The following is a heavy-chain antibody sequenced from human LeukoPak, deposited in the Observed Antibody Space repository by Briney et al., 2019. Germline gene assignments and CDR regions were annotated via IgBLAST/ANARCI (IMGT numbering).Heavy chain of an antibody. CDR2: ISYDGSNK. CDR1: GFTFSSYG. CDR3: AKGFRGAVAGTAYFDY. Sequence: GGSLRLSCAASGFTFSSYGMHWVRQAPGKGLEWVAVISYDGSNKYYADSVKGRFTISRDNSKNTLYLQMSRLRAEDTAVYYCAKGFRGAVAGTAYFDYWGQGTLVTVSS. J-gene: IGHJ4*02. D-gene: IGHD6-19*01. V-gene: IGHV3-30*18.